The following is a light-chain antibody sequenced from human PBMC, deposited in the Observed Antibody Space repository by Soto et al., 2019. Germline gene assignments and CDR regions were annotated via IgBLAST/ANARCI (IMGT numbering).Light chain of an antibody. CDR3: QQYNTYE. J-gene: IGKJ1*01. Sequence: EIVLTQSPAPLSLSPGERATLSCRASQSVSSYLAWYQQKPGPAPRLLIYGASSRATGIPDRFSGSGSGTDFTLTISRLEPEDLAVYYCQQYNTYEFGQGTKVDIK. CDR2: GAS. V-gene: IGKV3-20*01. CDR1: QSVSSY.